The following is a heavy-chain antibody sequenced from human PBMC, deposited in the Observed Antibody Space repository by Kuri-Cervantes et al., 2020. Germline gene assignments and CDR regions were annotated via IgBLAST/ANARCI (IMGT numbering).Heavy chain of an antibody. Sequence: SLKISCVASGFTFDDYGMHWVRQAPGKGLEWVSGISWNSGSIGYADSVKGRFTISRDNAKNSLYLQMNSLRAEDTAVYYCAFYDFGYMDVWGKGTTVTVSS. CDR1: GFTFDDYG. V-gene: IGHV3-9*01. CDR2: ISWNSGSI. CDR3: AFYDFGYMDV. D-gene: IGHD3-3*01. J-gene: IGHJ6*03.